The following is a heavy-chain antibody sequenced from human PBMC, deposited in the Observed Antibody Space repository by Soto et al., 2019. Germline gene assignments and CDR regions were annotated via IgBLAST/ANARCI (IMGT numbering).Heavy chain of an antibody. V-gene: IGHV1-69*13. CDR3: ARFLGGAGSYYDGQNYNYYNGMDV. D-gene: IGHD3-10*01. J-gene: IGHJ6*02. CDR2: IIPVFGTA. Sequence: SVKVSCKASGGPCNSFAISWVRQAPGQGLEWIGGIIPVFGTATYAQKFKGRVTITAEESTSTAYMELSSLTSEDTAVYYCARFLGGAGSYYDGQNYNYYNGMDVWGQGTTVTVS. CDR1: GGPCNSFA.